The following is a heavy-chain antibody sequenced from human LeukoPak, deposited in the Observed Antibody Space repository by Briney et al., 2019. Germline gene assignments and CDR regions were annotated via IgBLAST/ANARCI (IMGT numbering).Heavy chain of an antibody. Sequence: SETLSLTCTVSGGSISSCYWSWIRQPAGKGLEWIGRIYTSGSTNYNPSLKSRVTMSVDTSKNQFSLKLSSVTAADTAVYYCARGPLLWFGEFQYGGYDYWGQGTLVTVSS. CDR2: IYTSGST. J-gene: IGHJ4*02. CDR1: GGSISSCY. V-gene: IGHV4-4*07. D-gene: IGHD3-10*01. CDR3: ARGPLLWFGEFQYGGYDY.